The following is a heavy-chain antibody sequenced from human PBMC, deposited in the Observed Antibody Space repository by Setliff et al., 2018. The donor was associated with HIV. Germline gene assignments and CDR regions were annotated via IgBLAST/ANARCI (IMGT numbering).Heavy chain of an antibody. Sequence: GGSLRLSCAASGFTLSIYEMNWVRQGPGRGLEWVSYISSTSSTIYYANSVKGRFTISRDDAKNSLYLQMNSLRAEDTAVYYCARDLYFYYYMDVWGKGTTVTVSS. CDR3: ARDLYFYYYMDV. CDR2: ISSTSSTI. J-gene: IGHJ6*03. V-gene: IGHV3-48*03. D-gene: IGHD3-9*01. CDR1: GFTLSIYE.